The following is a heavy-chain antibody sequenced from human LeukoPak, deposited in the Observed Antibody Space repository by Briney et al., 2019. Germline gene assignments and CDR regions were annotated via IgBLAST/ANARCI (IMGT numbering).Heavy chain of an antibody. CDR2: ISGSGGST. V-gene: IGHV3-23*01. CDR1: GFTFSNYA. J-gene: IGHJ3*02. D-gene: IGHD4-23*01. CDR3: ARDDGGNFNDAFDI. Sequence: GGSLRLSCAASGFTFSNYAMNWVRQAPGKGLEWVSGISGSGGSTYYADSVKGRFTISRDNSKKTLYLQMNSLRAEDTAVYYCARDDGGNFNDAFDIWGQGTMVAVSS.